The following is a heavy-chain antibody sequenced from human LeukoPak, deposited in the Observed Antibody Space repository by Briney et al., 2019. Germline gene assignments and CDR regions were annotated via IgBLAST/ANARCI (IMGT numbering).Heavy chain of an antibody. CDR1: GFTFSSYE. CDR2: ICSRGNYI. D-gene: IGHD3-10*01. J-gene: IGHJ5*02. CDR3: ARDLYYFGSWGYVSALPDA. V-gene: IGHV3-48*03. Sequence: GGSLRLSCAASGFTFSSYEMNWVRQAPGMGLEWVSYICSRGNYIYYADSVKGRFTISRDNAKNTLYLQMNSMRPEDTAIYYCARDLYYFGSWGYVSALPDAWGQGILVTASS.